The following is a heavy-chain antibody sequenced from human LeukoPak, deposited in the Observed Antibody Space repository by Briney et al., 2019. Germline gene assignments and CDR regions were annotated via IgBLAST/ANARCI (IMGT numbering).Heavy chain of an antibody. V-gene: IGHV5-51*01. Sequence: GESLKISRKASGYNFTSSWIGWVRQMPGKGLECMGIIYPDDSDTRYSPSFQGQVTISADKSISTAYLQWSSLTASDTAMYYCARAETSRLDPFDFWGRGTLVTVSS. CDR2: IYPDDSDT. CDR3: ARAETSRLDPFDF. J-gene: IGHJ4*02. CDR1: GYNFTSSW.